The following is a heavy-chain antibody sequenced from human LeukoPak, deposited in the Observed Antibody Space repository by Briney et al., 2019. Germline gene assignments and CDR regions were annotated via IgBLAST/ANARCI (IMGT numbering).Heavy chain of an antibody. J-gene: IGHJ4*02. CDR3: ARVWGGSYFDY. CDR1: GGSISSGGYS. Sequence: PSETLSLTCAVSGGSISSGGYSWSWIRQPPGKGLEWIGYIYHSGSTYCNPSLKSRVSISVDRSKNQFSLKLSSVTAADTAVYYCARVWGGSYFDYWGLGTLVTVSS. D-gene: IGHD1-26*01. V-gene: IGHV4-30-2*01. CDR2: IYHSGST.